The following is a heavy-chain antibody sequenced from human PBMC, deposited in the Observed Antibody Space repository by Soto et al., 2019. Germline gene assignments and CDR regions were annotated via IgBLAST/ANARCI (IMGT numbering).Heavy chain of an antibody. D-gene: IGHD4-17*01. V-gene: IGHV3-23*01. CDR3: AKFVKGTTLTPPDY. CDR2: ISGSGGST. Sequence: PGGSLRLSCAASGVTFSSYAMSWVRQAPGKGLEWVSAISGSGGSTYYADSVKGRFTISRDNSKNTLYLQMNSLRAEDTAVYYCAKFVKGTTLTPPDYWGQGTLVTVSS. CDR1: GVTFSSYA. J-gene: IGHJ4*02.